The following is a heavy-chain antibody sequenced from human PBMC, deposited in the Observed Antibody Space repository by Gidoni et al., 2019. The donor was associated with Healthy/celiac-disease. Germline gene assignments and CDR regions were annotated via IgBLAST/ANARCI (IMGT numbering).Heavy chain of an antibody. J-gene: IGHJ4*02. CDR3: ARGRRGWVTGGFDY. CDR2: INHSGST. CDR1: GGSFRGYY. D-gene: IGHD3-10*01. Sequence: QVQLQQWGAGLLKPSETLSLTCAVYGGSFRGYYWSWIRQPPGKGMGWIGEINHSGSTNYNPSLKSRVTISVDTSKNQFSLKLSSVTAADTAVYYCARGRRGWVTGGFDYWGQGTLVTVSS. V-gene: IGHV4-34*01.